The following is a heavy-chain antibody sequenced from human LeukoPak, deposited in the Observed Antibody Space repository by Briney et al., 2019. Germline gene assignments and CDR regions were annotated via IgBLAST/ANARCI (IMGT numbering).Heavy chain of an antibody. D-gene: IGHD1-1*01. Sequence: GGSLRLSCAASGFTFSSYSMNWVRQAPGKGLEWVSLISWDGGSTYYADSVKGRFTISRDNSKNSLYLQMNSLRTEDTALYYCAKEVNTGGYFQHWGQGTLVTVSS. J-gene: IGHJ1*01. CDR2: ISWDGGST. V-gene: IGHV3-43*01. CDR3: AKEVNTGGYFQH. CDR1: GFTFSSYS.